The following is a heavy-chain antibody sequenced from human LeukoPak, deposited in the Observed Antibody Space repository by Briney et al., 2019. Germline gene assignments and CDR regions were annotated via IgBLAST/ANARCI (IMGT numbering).Heavy chain of an antibody. Sequence: ASVKVSCKASGYTFTSYYMHWVRQAPGQGLEWMGIINPSGGNTNYAQKLQGRVTMTTDTSTSTAYMELRSLRSDDTAVYYCAVHPYSSSSFLDYWGQGTLVTVSS. J-gene: IGHJ4*02. CDR1: GYTFTSYY. V-gene: IGHV1-46*01. CDR3: AVHPYSSSSFLDY. CDR2: INPSGGNT. D-gene: IGHD6-6*01.